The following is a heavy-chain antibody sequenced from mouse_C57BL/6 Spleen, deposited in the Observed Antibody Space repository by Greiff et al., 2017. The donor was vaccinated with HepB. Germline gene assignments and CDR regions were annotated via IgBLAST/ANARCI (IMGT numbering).Heavy chain of an antibody. CDR2: ISYDGSN. CDR1: GYSITSGYY. D-gene: IGHD2-3*01. Sequence: EVKLVESGPGLVKPSQSLSLTCSVTGYSITSGYYWNWIRQFPGNKLEWMGYISYDGSNNYNPSLKNRISITRATSKNQFFLKLNSVTTEDTATYYCARRDGYYVEYAMDYWGQGTSVTVSS. V-gene: IGHV3-6*01. J-gene: IGHJ4*01. CDR3: ARRDGYYVEYAMDY.